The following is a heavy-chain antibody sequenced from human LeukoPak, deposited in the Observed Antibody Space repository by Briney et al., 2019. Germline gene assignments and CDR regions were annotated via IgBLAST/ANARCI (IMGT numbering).Heavy chain of an antibody. CDR3: ARARRSGGITLIRGVKDRGWFDS. V-gene: IGHV3-23*01. D-gene: IGHD3-10*01. CDR1: GFTFSSHG. CDR2: ISPSGGIT. Sequence: GGTLRLSCAASGFTFSSHGMNWVRQAPGKGLEWVSSISPSGGITYYTDSVKGRFTISRDNSKNTQSLQMNSLRAEDTAVHYCARARRSGGITLIRGVKDRGWFDSWGQGTLVTVSS. J-gene: IGHJ5*01.